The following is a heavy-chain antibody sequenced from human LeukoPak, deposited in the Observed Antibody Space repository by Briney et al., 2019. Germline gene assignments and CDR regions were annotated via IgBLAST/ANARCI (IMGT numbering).Heavy chain of an antibody. V-gene: IGHV1-69*05. Sequence: WASVKVSCKASGGTFSSYAISWVRQAPGQGLERMGGIIPIFGTANYAQKFQGRVTITTDESTSTAYMELSSLRSEDTAVYYCARENGRTQGARGPLDYWGQGTLVTVSS. CDR1: GGTFSSYA. CDR2: IIPIFGTA. D-gene: IGHD4-23*01. CDR3: ARENGRTQGARGPLDY. J-gene: IGHJ4*02.